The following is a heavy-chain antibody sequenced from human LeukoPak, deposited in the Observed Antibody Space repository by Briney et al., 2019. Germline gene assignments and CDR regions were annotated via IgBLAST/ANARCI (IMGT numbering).Heavy chain of an antibody. Sequence: SGGSLRLSCAASGFTFSSYGMSWVRQAPGKGLEWVSAISGSGGSTYYADSVKGRFAISRDNSKNTLYLQMNSLRAEDTAVYYCAKDHVGYCSGGSCYASFDYWGQGTLVTVSS. J-gene: IGHJ4*02. D-gene: IGHD2-15*01. V-gene: IGHV3-23*01. CDR2: ISGSGGST. CDR1: GFTFSSYG. CDR3: AKDHVGYCSGGSCYASFDY.